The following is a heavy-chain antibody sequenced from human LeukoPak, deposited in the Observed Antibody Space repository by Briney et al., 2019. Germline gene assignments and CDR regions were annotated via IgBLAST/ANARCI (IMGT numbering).Heavy chain of an antibody. Sequence: SETLSLTCTVSGGSISSYYWSWIRQPPGKGLEWIGYIYYSGSNNYNPSLKSRVTISVDTSKNQFSLKLSSVTAADTAVYYCARGVVIAPQTFDYWGQGTLVTVSS. V-gene: IGHV4-59*01. CDR1: GGSISSYY. CDR3: ARGVVIAPQTFDY. CDR2: IYYSGSN. J-gene: IGHJ4*02. D-gene: IGHD2-21*01.